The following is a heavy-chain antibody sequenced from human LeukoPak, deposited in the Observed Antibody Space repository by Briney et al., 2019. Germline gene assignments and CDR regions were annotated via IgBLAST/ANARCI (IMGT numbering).Heavy chain of an antibody. V-gene: IGHV1-46*01. CDR3: ARDPYSSGWYGAYYYYGMDV. D-gene: IGHD6-19*01. Sequence: ASVKVSCKASGYTFTSYYMHWVRQAPGQGLEWMGIINPSGGSTSYAQKFQGRVTMTRDTPTSTVYMELSSLRSEDTAVYYCARDPYSSGWYGAYYYYGMDVWGQGTTVTVSS. J-gene: IGHJ6*02. CDR1: GYTFTSYY. CDR2: INPSGGST.